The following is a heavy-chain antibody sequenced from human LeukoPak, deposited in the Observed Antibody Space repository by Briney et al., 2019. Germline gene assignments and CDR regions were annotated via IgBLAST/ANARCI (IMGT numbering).Heavy chain of an antibody. D-gene: IGHD1-1*01. Sequence: PGGSLRLSCAASGFTFSDYYMSWIRQAPGKGLEWVSYISSSGSTIYYADSVKGRFTISRDNAKKSLYLQMNNLRAEDTAIYYCVRVVPGTGSLDYWGQGTLVTVSS. CDR2: ISSSGSTI. CDR3: VRVVPGTGSLDY. CDR1: GFTFSDYY. V-gene: IGHV3-11*01. J-gene: IGHJ4*02.